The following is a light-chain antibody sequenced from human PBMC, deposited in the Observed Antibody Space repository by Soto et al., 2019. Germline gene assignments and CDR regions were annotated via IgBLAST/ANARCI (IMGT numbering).Light chain of an antibody. CDR1: QSISSNF. Sequence: EIVLTQSPGTLSLSPEEGATLSCRASQSISSNFLAWYQQKRGQAPRLLIHGASNRATGIPDRFSGSGSGTDFTLTITRLEPEDFAVYYCQQYGDSPRTFGQGTKVEVK. V-gene: IGKV3-20*01. J-gene: IGKJ1*01. CDR2: GAS. CDR3: QQYGDSPRT.